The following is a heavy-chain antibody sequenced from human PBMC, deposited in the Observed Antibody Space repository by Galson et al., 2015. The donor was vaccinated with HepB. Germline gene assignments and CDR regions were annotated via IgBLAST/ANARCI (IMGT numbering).Heavy chain of an antibody. CDR3: ARAVPLAGYWYFDL. D-gene: IGHD1-1*01. V-gene: IGHV3-48*01. CDR2: ISESSSTI. CDR1: GFTFSTYR. J-gene: IGHJ2*01. Sequence: SLRLSCAASGFTFSTYRMNWVRQAPGKGLEWVSYISESSSTIYYADSVKGRFTISRDNARNSLYLQMNSLRAEDTAMYYCARAVPLAGYWYFDLWGRGTPVAVSS.